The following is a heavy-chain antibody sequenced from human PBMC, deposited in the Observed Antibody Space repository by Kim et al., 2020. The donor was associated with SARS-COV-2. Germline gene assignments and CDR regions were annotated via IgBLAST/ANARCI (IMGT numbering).Heavy chain of an antibody. Sequence: GESLKISCSGAGYSFTNYLIAWVRQMPGKGLEWMGIIYPGDSATRYSPSFQGQVTFSADKSSSTSYLQWSSLKASDTAIYYCARRICTRGSCRADTWGQGTLVTVSS. CDR1: GYSFTNYL. CDR2: IYPGDSAT. J-gene: IGHJ5*02. D-gene: IGHD2-15*01. V-gene: IGHV5-51*01. CDR3: ARRICTRGSCRADT.